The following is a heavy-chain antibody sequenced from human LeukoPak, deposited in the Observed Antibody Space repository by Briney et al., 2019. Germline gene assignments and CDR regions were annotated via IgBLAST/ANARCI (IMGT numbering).Heavy chain of an antibody. D-gene: IGHD6-19*01. CDR3: ARDSQSAWYTAYDI. Sequence: SETLSLTCTVSGGSISSDYWSSIRQPAGKGLEWIGRIYASGSTNYNPSLKSRVTMSVDTSKNQFSLKLSSVTAADTAVYYCARDSQSAWYTAYDIWGQGTMVTISS. J-gene: IGHJ3*02. CDR2: IYASGST. CDR1: GGSISSDY. V-gene: IGHV4-4*07.